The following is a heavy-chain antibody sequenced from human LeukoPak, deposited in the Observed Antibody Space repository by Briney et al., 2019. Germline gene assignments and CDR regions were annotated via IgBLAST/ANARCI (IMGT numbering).Heavy chain of an antibody. CDR3: ARDRVYDYSNPRGFDH. J-gene: IGHJ4*02. CDR1: GYPFTSFG. Sequence: GASVKVSCKASGYPFTSFGISWMRQAPGQGLEWMGWISGYNGKTKYAQNLQGRVTMTTDTSTSTAYMELGSLRSDDMAVYHCARDRVYDYSNPRGFDHWGQGTLVTVSS. V-gene: IGHV1-18*03. CDR2: ISGYNGKT. D-gene: IGHD3-16*01.